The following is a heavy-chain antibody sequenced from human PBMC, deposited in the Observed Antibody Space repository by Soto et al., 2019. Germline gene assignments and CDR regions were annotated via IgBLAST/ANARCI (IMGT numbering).Heavy chain of an antibody. V-gene: IGHV4-34*01. Sequence: QVQLQQWGAGLLKPSETLSLTCAVYGGSFSDYYWSWIRQPPGKGLGWIGEINHSGSTNYNPSLKSRVTISVDTSKNQFSLKLSSVTAADTAVYYCAREVWGSGRIRFDPWGQGTLVTVSS. CDR2: INHSGST. J-gene: IGHJ5*02. CDR3: AREVWGSGRIRFDP. D-gene: IGHD3-10*01. CDR1: GGSFSDYY.